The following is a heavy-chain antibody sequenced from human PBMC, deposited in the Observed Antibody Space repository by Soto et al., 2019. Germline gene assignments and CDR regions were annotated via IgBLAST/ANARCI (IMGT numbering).Heavy chain of an antibody. Sequence: QVQLVQSGAEVKKPGSSVKVSCKASGGTFSSYAISWVRQAPGQGLEWMGGIIPIFDTADYAQKFQGRVTLTADESTSAANMELRSLSSEDTAVYYCASHGITGTWVYYYGMDVWGKGTKVTVSS. J-gene: IGHJ6*04. V-gene: IGHV1-69*12. CDR2: IIPIFDTA. CDR1: GGTFSSYA. D-gene: IGHD1-7*01. CDR3: ASHGITGTWVYYYGMDV.